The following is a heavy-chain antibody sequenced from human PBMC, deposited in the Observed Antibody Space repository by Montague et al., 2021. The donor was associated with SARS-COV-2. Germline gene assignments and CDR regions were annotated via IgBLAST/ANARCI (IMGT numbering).Heavy chain of an antibody. Sequence: SLRLSCAASGFTSSSSWMHWVRQTPGKGLVWVSRINSDGSSTSYADSVKGRFTISRDNAKNKLYLQMNSLRAEDTAVYYCASLTMVRGVSPFYFDYWGQGTLVTVSS. D-gene: IGHD3-10*01. CDR3: ASLTMVRGVSPFYFDY. CDR1: GFTSSSSW. V-gene: IGHV3-74*01. J-gene: IGHJ4*02. CDR2: INSDGSST.